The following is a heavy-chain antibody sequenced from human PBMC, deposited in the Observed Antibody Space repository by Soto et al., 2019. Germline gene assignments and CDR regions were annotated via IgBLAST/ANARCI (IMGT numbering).Heavy chain of an antibody. CDR2: INHSGST. CDR3: ARGNQYYYGSGSYYNNWSDP. D-gene: IGHD3-10*01. J-gene: IGHJ5*02. CDR1: GGSFSGYY. Sequence: TLSLTCAVYGGSFSGYYWSWIRQPPGKGLEWIGEINHSGSTNYNPSLKSRVTISVDTSKNQFSLKLSSVTAADTAVYYCARGNQYYYGSGSYYNNWSDPWGQGTLVTVSS. V-gene: IGHV4-34*01.